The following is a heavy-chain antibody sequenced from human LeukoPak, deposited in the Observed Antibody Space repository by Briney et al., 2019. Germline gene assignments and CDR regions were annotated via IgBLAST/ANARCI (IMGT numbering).Heavy chain of an antibody. J-gene: IGHJ4*02. CDR2: IYSGGTT. V-gene: IGHV3-66*01. D-gene: IGHD6-13*01. CDR3: ARVGYINSWYSFPPFDY. CDR1: GFTVSSNY. Sequence: GGSLRLSCAVSGFTVSSNYMSWVRLAPGKGLEWVSIIYSGGTTYYADSVKGRFTITRDNSKNTVYLQMNSLRAEDTAVYYCARVGYINSWYSFPPFDYWGQGTLVTVSS.